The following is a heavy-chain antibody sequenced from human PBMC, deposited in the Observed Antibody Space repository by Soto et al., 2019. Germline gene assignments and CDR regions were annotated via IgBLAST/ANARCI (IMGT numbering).Heavy chain of an antibody. CDR1: GFTFSSYS. CDR2: ISSSSSYI. D-gene: IGHD2-2*01. CDR3: ARKREGHQLLYYYYYGMDV. V-gene: IGHV3-21*01. J-gene: IGHJ6*02. Sequence: GGSLRLSCAASGFTFSSYSMNWVRQAPGKGLEWVSSISSSSSYIYYADSVKGRFTISRDNAKNSLYLQMNSLRAEDTAVYYCARKREGHQLLYYYYYGMDVWGQGTTVTVSS.